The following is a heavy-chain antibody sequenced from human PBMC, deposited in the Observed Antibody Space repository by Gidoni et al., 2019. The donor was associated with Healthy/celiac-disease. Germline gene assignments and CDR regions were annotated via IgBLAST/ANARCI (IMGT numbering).Heavy chain of an antibody. V-gene: IGHV4-34*01. D-gene: IGHD6-13*01. CDR2: INHSGRT. J-gene: IGHJ6*02. CDR3: ARGYSSSSSDPGFYYYYGMDV. Sequence: QVQLQQWGAGLLKPSETLSLTCAVYGGSFSGYYWSWIRQPPGKGLEWIGEINHSGRTNYNPSLKSRVTISVDTSKNQFALKLSSVTAADTAVYYCARGYSSSSSDPGFYYYYGMDVWGQGTTVTVSS. CDR1: GGSFSGYY.